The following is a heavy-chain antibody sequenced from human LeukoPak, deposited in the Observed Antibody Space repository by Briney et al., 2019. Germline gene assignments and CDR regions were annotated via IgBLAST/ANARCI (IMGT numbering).Heavy chain of an antibody. D-gene: IGHD2-21*02. CDR1: GYSFTTYA. J-gene: IGHJ4*02. CDR2: INAGNGNT. CDR3: VRDCGSDCHTDYYFDS. V-gene: IGHV1-3*01. Sequence: GASVKVSCRASGYSFTTYAIHWVRQAPGQSLEWMGWINAGNGNTKYSQNFQGRVTFTRDTSASTAYMEVSSLRSEDTAVYYCVRDCGSDCHTDYYFDSWGQGTLVTVSS.